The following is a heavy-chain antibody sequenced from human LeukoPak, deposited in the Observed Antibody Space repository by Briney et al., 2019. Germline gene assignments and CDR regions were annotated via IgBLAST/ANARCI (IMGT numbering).Heavy chain of an antibody. Sequence: ASVKVSCKASGYTFTSYYMHWVRQAPGQGLEWMGIINPSGGSTSYAQKFQGRVTMTRDTSTSTAYMELSSLRSEDTAVYYCARDPVITMIVVGYYGMDVWGQGTTVTVSS. V-gene: IGHV1-46*01. D-gene: IGHD3-22*01. CDR3: ARDPVITMIVVGYYGMDV. J-gene: IGHJ6*02. CDR2: INPSGGST. CDR1: GYTFTSYY.